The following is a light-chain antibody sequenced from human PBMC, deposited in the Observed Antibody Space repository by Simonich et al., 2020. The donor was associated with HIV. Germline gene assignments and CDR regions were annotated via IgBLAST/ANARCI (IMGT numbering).Light chain of an antibody. CDR2: KAS. CDR1: QSISSW. CDR3: QQYNTYLRT. J-gene: IGKJ1*01. V-gene: IGKV1-5*03. Sequence: DIQMTQSPSTLSASVGARVTIPCRASQSISSWLAWYQQKPGKAPKLLIYKASSLESGVPSRFSGSGSGTEFTLTISSLHPDDFATYYCQQYNTYLRTFGQGTKVEIK.